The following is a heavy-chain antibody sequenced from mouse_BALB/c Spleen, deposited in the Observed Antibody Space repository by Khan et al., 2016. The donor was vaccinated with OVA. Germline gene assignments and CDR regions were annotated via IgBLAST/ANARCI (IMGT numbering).Heavy chain of an antibody. CDR3: ARVYGGDFDY. CDR2: ISYSGNT. J-gene: IGHJ2*01. Sequence: EVKLLESGPGLVKPSQSLSLTCTVTGYSIASDYAWNWIRQFPGNKLEWMGFISYSGNTNYNSSLKSRISITRDTSKNQFFLQLNSVTSEDTATYYCARVYGGDFDYWGQGTTLTVSS. D-gene: IGHD1-1*01. V-gene: IGHV3-2*02. CDR1: GYSIASDYA.